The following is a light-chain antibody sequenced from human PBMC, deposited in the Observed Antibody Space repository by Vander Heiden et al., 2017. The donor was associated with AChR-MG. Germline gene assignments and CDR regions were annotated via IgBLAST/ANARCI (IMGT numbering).Light chain of an antibody. CDR1: SSNIGDNY. J-gene: IGLJ2*01. V-gene: IGLV1-51*01. CDR2: DNT. Sequence: QSVLPQPPSVSAAPGQKVTISCSGSSSNIGDNYVSWYQQVPGTAPKLLIYDNTKRPSEIPDRFSGSKSGTSATLGITGLQTGDEADYYCATWDSSLSGHVVFGGGTKLTVL. CDR3: ATWDSSLSGHVV.